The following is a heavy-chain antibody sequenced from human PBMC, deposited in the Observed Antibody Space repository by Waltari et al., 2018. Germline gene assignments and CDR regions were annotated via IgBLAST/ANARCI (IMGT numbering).Heavy chain of an antibody. CDR1: GFTFRRYA. CDR2: ISGSGGST. Sequence: EVQLVESGGGLVQPGGSLRLSCAASGFTFRRYAMGRVLTSPGKGLEWVSAISGSGGSTYYADSVKGRFTISRDNSKNTLYLQMNSLRAEDTAVYYCAKDSDYDSSRAFDIWGQGTMVTVSS. V-gene: IGHV3-23*04. D-gene: IGHD3-22*01. CDR3: AKDSDYDSSRAFDI. J-gene: IGHJ3*02.